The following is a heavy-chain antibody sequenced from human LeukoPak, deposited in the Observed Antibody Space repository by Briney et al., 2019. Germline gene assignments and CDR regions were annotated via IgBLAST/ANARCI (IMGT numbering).Heavy chain of an antibody. Sequence: ASVKVSCKASGYTFTSYGISWVRQAPGQGLGWMGWISAYNGNTNYAQKLQGRVTMTTDTSTSTAYMELRSLRSDDTAVYYCARRYYGSGSYYYYYYYMDVWGKGTTVTISS. CDR3: ARRYYGSGSYYYYYYYMDV. D-gene: IGHD3-10*01. CDR2: ISAYNGNT. J-gene: IGHJ6*03. V-gene: IGHV1-18*01. CDR1: GYTFTSYG.